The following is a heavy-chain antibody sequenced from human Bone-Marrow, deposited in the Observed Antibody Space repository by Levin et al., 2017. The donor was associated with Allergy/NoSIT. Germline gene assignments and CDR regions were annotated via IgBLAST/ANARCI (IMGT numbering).Heavy chain of an antibody. D-gene: IGHD5-24*01. CDR3: ARMADTNLDY. CDR2: IKQDGSEN. J-gene: IGHJ4*02. Sequence: PGGSLRLSCAASGFTFSTYWMTWVRKTQGEGLEWVANIKQDGSENYSFFSFPFRFTISRDNAKNSLYLQMNNLRTEDTAIYYCARMADTNLDYWGQGTLVTVSS. CDR1: GFTFSTYW. V-gene: IGHV3-7*01.